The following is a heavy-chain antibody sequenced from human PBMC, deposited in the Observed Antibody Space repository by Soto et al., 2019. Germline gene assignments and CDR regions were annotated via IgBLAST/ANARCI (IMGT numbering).Heavy chain of an antibody. CDR3: VRLIGNSWLDF. J-gene: IGHJ5*01. D-gene: IGHD1-26*01. CDR2: TYYRSEWYN. Sequence: SQTLSLTCAISGDSVSSSSVTWNWIRQSPSRGLEWPGRTYYRSEWYNDYAESVKSRITINPDTSKNQFSLHLNSVTPEDTAVYYCVRLIGNSWLDFWGQGTLVTVS. V-gene: IGHV6-1*01. CDR1: GDSVSSSSVT.